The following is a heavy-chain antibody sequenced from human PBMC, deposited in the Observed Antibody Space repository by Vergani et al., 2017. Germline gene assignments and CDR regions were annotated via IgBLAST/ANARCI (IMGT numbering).Heavy chain of an antibody. V-gene: IGHV1-69*13. J-gene: IGHJ6*02. CDR1: GGTFSSYA. CDR2: IIPIFGTA. D-gene: IGHD2-15*01. CDR3: ARDRGYCSGGSCYSGYYYYYGMDV. Sequence: QVQLVQSGAEVKKPGPSVKVSCKASGGTFSSYAISWVRQAPGQGLEWMGRIIPIFGTANYAQKFQGRVTITADESTSTAYMELSSLRSEDTAVYYCARDRGYCSGGSCYSGYYYYYGMDVWGQGTTVTVSS.